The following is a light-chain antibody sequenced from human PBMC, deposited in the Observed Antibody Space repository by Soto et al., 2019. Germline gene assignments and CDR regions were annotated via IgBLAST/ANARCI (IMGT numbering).Light chain of an antibody. CDR3: QQYHTSSIT. CDR2: DAS. V-gene: IGKV1-5*01. J-gene: IGKJ5*01. Sequence: GDRVTITCRASQTISSWLAWYQQKPGKAPNLLIYDASTLERGVPSRFSGTGSGTEFTLNIDRLQPDDFATYYCQQYHTSSITFGQGTRLEIK. CDR1: QTISSW.